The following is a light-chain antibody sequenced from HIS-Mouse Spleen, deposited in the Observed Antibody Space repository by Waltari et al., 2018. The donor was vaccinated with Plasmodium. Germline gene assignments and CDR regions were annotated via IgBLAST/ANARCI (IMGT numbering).Light chain of an antibody. V-gene: IGLV3-1*01. CDR1: QLGDKY. J-gene: IGLJ2*01. CDR3: PAWDSSTVV. CDR2: KDS. Sequence: SYELTQPPSVSVSPGQTASLTCSGDQLGDKYACWYQQKPGQSPVLFIYKDSKRPSGLPERVTGSNSGTTATLTISGTQAMDEADYYCPAWDSSTVVFGGGTKLTVL.